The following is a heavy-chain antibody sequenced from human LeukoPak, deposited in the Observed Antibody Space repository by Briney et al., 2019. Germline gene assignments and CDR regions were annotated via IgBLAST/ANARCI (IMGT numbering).Heavy chain of an antibody. Sequence: QLGGSLRLSCAASGFMFSSYGLHWVRQAPGKGLEWLAFIRFDGSSEYYADSVKGRFTISRDNSKNRLYLQVNRSRPEDTAVYYCAKDIYSDSPGFPGAIDHWGQGTLVSVSS. CDR1: GFMFSSYG. D-gene: IGHD3-22*01. CDR2: IRFDGSSE. CDR3: AKDIYSDSPGFPGAIDH. V-gene: IGHV3-30*02. J-gene: IGHJ4*02.